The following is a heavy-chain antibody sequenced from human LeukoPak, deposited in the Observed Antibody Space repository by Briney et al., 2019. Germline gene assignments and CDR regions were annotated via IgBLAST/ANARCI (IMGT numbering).Heavy chain of an antibody. Sequence: QTGGSLRLSCAASGFTFSLYSMSWVRQAPGKGLEWVSAFSGRAGATFYADSVRGRFTISRDNSKNTLHLQMDSLRPEDTAVYYCAKDAHDYGDYYFDYWGQGILVTVSS. CDR2: FSGRAGAT. J-gene: IGHJ4*02. D-gene: IGHD4-17*01. CDR3: AKDAHDYGDYYFDY. CDR1: GFTFSLYS. V-gene: IGHV3-23*01.